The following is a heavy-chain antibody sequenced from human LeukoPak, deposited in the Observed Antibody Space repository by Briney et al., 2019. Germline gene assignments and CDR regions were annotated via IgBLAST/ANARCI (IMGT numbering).Heavy chain of an antibody. Sequence: SETLSLTCTVSGVSISSYYWGWIRQPPGKGLEWIGSIYHSGSTYYNPSLKSRVTISVDTSKNQFSLKLSSVTAADTAVYYCAREAYCSSTSCLYFDYWGQGTLVTVSS. J-gene: IGHJ4*02. CDR2: IYHSGST. CDR3: AREAYCSSTSCLYFDY. CDR1: GVSISSYY. D-gene: IGHD2-2*01. V-gene: IGHV4-38-2*02.